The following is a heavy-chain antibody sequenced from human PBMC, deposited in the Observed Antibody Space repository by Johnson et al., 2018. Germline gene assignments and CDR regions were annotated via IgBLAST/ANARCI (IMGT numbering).Heavy chain of an antibody. D-gene: IGHD4-11*01. CDR2: ITGGSSTI. J-gene: IGHJ6*03. Sequence: EVQLVESGGGLVQPGGSXRLSCAASGFTFSTYSMNWVRQAPGKGLEWVSYITGGSSTIYYAGSVKGRFTISRDNAENSLYLQMNSPRAEDTAVYYCAREGAYYSNYDYYMDVWGKGTTVTVSS. V-gene: IGHV3-48*04. CDR1: GFTFSTYS. CDR3: AREGAYYSNYDYYMDV.